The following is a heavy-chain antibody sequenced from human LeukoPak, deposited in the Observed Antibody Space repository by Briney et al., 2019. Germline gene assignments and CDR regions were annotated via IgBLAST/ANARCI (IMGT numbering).Heavy chain of an antibody. V-gene: IGHV1-69*04. CDR2: IIPILGIP. D-gene: IGHD3-10*01. CDR1: GGTLNDYA. J-gene: IGHJ6*02. Sequence: SVKVSCTASGGTLNDYAINWVRQAPGQGLEWMGRIIPILGIPNYAQKFQGRVTITADKSTTTAYMELGSLRSEDTAVYYCASYFGPYFYYGMDVWGQGTTVTVSS. CDR3: ASYFGPYFYYGMDV.